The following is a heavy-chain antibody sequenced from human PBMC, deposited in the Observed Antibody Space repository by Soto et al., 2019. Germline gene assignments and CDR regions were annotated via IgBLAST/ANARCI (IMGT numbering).Heavy chain of an antibody. CDR1: GFTFSSYA. Sequence: GGSLRLSCAASGFTFSSYAMSWVHQAPGKGLEWVSAMSGSGGSTYYADSVKGRFTISRDNAKNTLYLQMNSLRAEDTAVYYCARGLAGNLAYYYYYMDVWGKGTTVTVSS. CDR2: MSGSGGST. CDR3: ARGLAGNLAYYYYYMDV. J-gene: IGHJ6*03. D-gene: IGHD3-22*01. V-gene: IGHV3-23*01.